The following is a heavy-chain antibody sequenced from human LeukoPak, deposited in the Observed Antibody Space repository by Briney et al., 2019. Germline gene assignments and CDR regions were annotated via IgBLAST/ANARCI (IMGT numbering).Heavy chain of an antibody. CDR3: ASSPLGGRPYFDY. D-gene: IGHD3-10*01. J-gene: IGHJ4*02. V-gene: IGHV1-2*02. Sequence: GASVKVSCKASGYTFTGYYMHWVRQAPGQGLEYMGWIIPNSGDTNYAQKFQGRVTMTRDTSISTAYMELSRLRSDDTAVYYCASSPLGGRPYFDYWGQGTLVTVSS. CDR1: GYTFTGYY. CDR2: IIPNSGDT.